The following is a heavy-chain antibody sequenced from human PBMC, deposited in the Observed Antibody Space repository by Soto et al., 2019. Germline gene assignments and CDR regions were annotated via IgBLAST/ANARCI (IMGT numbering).Heavy chain of an antibody. D-gene: IGHD2-2*01. Sequence: SVKVSCKASGGTFSSYAISWVRQAPGQGLEWMGGIIPIFGTANYAQKFQGRVTITADESTSTAYMELSSLRAEDTAVYYCAKDRHRSSTRHPFDYWGQGTLVTVSS. J-gene: IGHJ4*02. V-gene: IGHV1-69*13. CDR1: GGTFSSYA. CDR3: AKDRHRSSTRHPFDY. CDR2: IIPIFGTA.